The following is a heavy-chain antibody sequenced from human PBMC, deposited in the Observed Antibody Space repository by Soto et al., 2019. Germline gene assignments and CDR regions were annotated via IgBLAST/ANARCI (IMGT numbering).Heavy chain of an antibody. V-gene: IGHV1-69*01. J-gene: IGHJ4*02. CDR1: GGTFSTYA. D-gene: IGHD5-12*01. CDR3: ASGIRLWLRRINNGYSG. CDR2: IIPMFGTA. Sequence: QVQLVQSGAEVKKPESSVKVSCKAPGGTFSTYAISWVRQAPVQGLEWMGGIIPMFGTANYAQRVQDRVTITADESTNTVYMELSSLRSEDTAVYFCASGIRLWLRRINNGYSGWGQGNLVNVSS.